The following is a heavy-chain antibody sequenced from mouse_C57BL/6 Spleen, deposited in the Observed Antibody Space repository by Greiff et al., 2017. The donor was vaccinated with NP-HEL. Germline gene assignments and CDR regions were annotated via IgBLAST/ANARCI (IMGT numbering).Heavy chain of an antibody. J-gene: IGHJ2*01. D-gene: IGHD1-1*01. Sequence: EVKLVESGGGLVQPGGSLSLSCAASGFTFTDYYMSWVRQPPGKALEWLGFIRNKANGYTTEYSASVKGRFTISRDNSQSILYLQMNALRAEDSATYYCARYTPLRGADYWGQGTTLTVSS. V-gene: IGHV7-3*01. CDR3: ARYTPLRGADY. CDR2: IRNKANGYTT. CDR1: GFTFTDYY.